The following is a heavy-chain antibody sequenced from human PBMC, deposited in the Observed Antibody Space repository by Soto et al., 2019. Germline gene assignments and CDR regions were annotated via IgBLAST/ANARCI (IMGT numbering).Heavy chain of an antibody. V-gene: IGHV4-59*01. D-gene: IGHD6-19*01. CDR3: AREVRVAGSRRTVDY. J-gene: IGHJ4*02. CDR1: GGSISSYY. Sequence: LSLTCTVSGGSISSYYWSWIRQPPGKGLEWIGYIYYSGSTNYNPSLKSRVTISVDTSKNQFSLKLSSVTAADTAVYYCAREVRVAGSRRTVDYWGQGTLVTVSS. CDR2: IYYSGST.